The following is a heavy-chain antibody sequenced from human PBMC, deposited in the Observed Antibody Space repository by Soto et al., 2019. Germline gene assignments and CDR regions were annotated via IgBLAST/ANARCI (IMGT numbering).Heavy chain of an antibody. CDR3: ARVWEQGYYYDSSGHRQGLAV. V-gene: IGHV4-30-4*01. J-gene: IGHJ6*02. CDR2: IYYSGST. CDR1: GVSISSGDYY. D-gene: IGHD3-22*01. Sequence: SETLSLTCTVSGVSISSGDYYWIWIRQPPGKGLEWIGYIYYSGSTYYNPSLKSRVTISVDTSKNQFSLKLSSVTAADTAVYYCARVWEQGYYYDSSGHRQGLAVRAQGTTVPVSS.